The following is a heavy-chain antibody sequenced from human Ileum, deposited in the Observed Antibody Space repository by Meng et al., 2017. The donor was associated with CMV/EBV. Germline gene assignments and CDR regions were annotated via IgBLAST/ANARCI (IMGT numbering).Heavy chain of an antibody. CDR3: ARAVLGD. D-gene: IGHD3-16*01. V-gene: IGHV3-72*01. J-gene: IGHJ4*02. CDR1: VFTLKAHY. Sequence: WAAFVFTLKAHYMGLVPQAPGKRREWVGRTSNQAPNYITEYAASVKGRFTISRDHSKNSLYLQMNSLKTEDTAVYYCARAVLGDWGQGTLVTVSS. CDR2: TSNQAPNYIT.